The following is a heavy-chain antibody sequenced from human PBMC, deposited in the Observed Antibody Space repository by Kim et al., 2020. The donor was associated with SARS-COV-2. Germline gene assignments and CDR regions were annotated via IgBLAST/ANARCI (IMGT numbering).Heavy chain of an antibody. CDR3: ARPRVTGAIDAFDV. D-gene: IGHD2-2*01. V-gene: IGHV5-51*01. Sequence: YSPSFQGQVPFSAEKSISTAYLQWSSLKASDTAMYYCARPRVTGAIDAFDVWGQGTLVTVSS. J-gene: IGHJ3*01.